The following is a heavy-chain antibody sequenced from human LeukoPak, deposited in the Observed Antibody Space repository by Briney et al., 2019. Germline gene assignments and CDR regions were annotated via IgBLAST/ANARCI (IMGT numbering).Heavy chain of an antibody. CDR3: ARSEGPRVVVTDNALDY. CDR1: GFTFSSYG. CDR2: IWYDGSNK. D-gene: IGHD2-21*02. Sequence: GGSLRLSCAASGFTFSSYGMHWVRQAPGKGLEWGAVIWYDGSNKYYADSVKGRFTISRDNSKNTLYLQMNSLRAEDTAVYYCARSEGPRVVVTDNALDYWGQGTLVTVPS. J-gene: IGHJ4*02. V-gene: IGHV3-33*01.